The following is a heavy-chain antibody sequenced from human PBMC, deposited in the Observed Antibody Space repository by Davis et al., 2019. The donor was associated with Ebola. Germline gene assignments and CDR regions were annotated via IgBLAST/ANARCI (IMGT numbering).Heavy chain of an antibody. V-gene: IGHV4-34*01. CDR2: INHSGST. CDR3: ARAGCSSTSCYTSWLYYYYGMDV. CDR1: GGSFSGYY. Sequence: MPSETLSLTCAVYGGSFSGYYWSCIRQPPGKGLEWLGEINHSGSTTYNPSLKSRVTIQVDTSKNQFSLKLSSVTAADTAVYYCARAGCSSTSCYTSWLYYYYGMDVWGQGTTVTVSS. J-gene: IGHJ6*02. D-gene: IGHD2-2*02.